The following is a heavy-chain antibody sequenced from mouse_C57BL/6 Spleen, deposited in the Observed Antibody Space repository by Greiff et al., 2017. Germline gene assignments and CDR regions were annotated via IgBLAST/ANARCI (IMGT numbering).Heavy chain of an antibody. CDR1: GYTFTSYW. D-gene: IGHD2-5*01. Sequence: QVQLQQSGAELVMPGASVKLSCKASGYTFTSYWMHWVKQRPGQGLEWIGEIDPSDSYTNYNQKFKGKSTLTVDKSSSTAYMQLSSLTSEDSAVYYCALYSNYYAMDYWGQGTSGTVSS. CDR3: ALYSNYYAMDY. CDR2: IDPSDSYT. J-gene: IGHJ4*01. V-gene: IGHV1-69*01.